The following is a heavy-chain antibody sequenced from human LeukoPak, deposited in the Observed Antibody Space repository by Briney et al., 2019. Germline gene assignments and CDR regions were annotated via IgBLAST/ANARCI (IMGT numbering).Heavy chain of an antibody. CDR3: ARGAKSYSSGWYGEYGYYYYYYMDV. CDR1: GFTVSSNY. CDR2: IYSGGST. V-gene: IGHV3-53*01. D-gene: IGHD6-19*01. Sequence: GESLRLSCAASGFTVSSNYMSWVRQAPGKGLEWVSVIYSGGSTYYADSVKGRFTISRDNSKNTLYLQMNSLRAEDTAVYYCARGAKSYSSGWYGEYGYYYYYYMDVWGKGTTVTISS. J-gene: IGHJ6*03.